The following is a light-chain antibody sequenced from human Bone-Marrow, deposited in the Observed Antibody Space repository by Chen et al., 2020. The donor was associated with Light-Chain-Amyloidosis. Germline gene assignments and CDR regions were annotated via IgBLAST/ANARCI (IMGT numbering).Light chain of an antibody. CDR3: QQSYTAPWT. CDR1: QSISTY. CDR2: AAS. V-gene: IGKV1-39*01. J-gene: IGKJ1*01. Sequence: DIQMTQSPSSLSASIGDRVAITCRASQSISTYLNWYQQKPGKAPKALIFAASILQSGVPSRFRGSGYGADFTLTISSLQPEDFATYYCQQSYTAPWTFGQGTKVEL.